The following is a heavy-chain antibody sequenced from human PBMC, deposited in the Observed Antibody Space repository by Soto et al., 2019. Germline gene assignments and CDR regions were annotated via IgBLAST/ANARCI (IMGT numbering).Heavy chain of an antibody. D-gene: IGHD1-26*01. CDR1: GFTFSSYG. CDR3: AREDILGARSFDY. V-gene: IGHV3-48*02. Sequence: GSMRLSCAASGFTFSSYGMRWVLQAPGKGLEWVSYISSGSKTIYYADSVKGRFTVSRDNARNSQYLQMNSLRDEDTAVYYCAREDILGARSFDYWGQGTLVTVSS. J-gene: IGHJ4*02. CDR2: ISSGSKTI.